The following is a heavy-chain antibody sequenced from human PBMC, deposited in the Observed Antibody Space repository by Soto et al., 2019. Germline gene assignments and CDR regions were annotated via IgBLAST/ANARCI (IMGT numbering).Heavy chain of an antibody. CDR2: IWYDGSNK. D-gene: IGHD3-10*01. V-gene: IGHV3-33*01. Sequence: GGSLRLSCAASGFTFSSYGMHWVRQAPGKGLEWVAVIWYDGSNKYYADSVKGRFTISRDNSKNTLYLQMNSLRAEDTAVYYCAAEPGGSGSPFDYWGQGTLVTVSS. CDR1: GFTFSSYG. CDR3: AAEPGGSGSPFDY. J-gene: IGHJ4*02.